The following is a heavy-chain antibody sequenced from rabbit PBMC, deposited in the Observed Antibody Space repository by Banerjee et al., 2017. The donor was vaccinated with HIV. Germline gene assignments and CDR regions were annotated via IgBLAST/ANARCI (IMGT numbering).Heavy chain of an antibody. CDR3: ARDAGYAGSNL. J-gene: IGHJ4*01. D-gene: IGHD4-2*01. Sequence: QEQLEESGGGLVKPEGSLTLTCTASGFTFSSNDWMCWVRQAPGKGLEWIACIYSGDDSTHYASWAKGRFTISKTSSTTVTLQMTSLTAADTATYFCARDAGYAGSNLWGQGTLVTVS. CDR2: IYSGDDST. CDR1: GFTFSSNDW. V-gene: IGHV1S45*01.